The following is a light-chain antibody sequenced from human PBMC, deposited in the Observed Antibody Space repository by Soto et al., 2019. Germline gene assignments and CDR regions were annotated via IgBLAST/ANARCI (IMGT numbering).Light chain of an antibody. CDR2: GVN. CDR1: SSDVGGYNY. J-gene: IGLJ2*01. CDR3: SSYTSSSTVV. V-gene: IGLV2-14*01. Sequence: QSALTQPASVSGSPGQSITISCTGTSSDVGGYNYVSWYHQHPGKAPKLMIYGVNNRPSGVSNRFSGSESGNTASLTISGLQAEDEADYYCSSYTSSSTVVFGGGTKVTVL.